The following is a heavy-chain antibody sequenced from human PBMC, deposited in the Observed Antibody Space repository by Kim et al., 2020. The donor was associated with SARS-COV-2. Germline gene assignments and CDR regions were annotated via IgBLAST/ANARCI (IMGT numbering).Heavy chain of an antibody. D-gene: IGHD3-22*01. CDR3: ARSYYDSSGPIFDI. Sequence: SVKVSCKASGGTFSSYAISWVRQAPGQGLEWMGGIIPIFGTANYAQKFQGRVTITADESTSTAYMELSSLRSEDTAVYYCARSYYDSSGPIFDIWGQGTMVTVSS. CDR1: GGTFSSYA. J-gene: IGHJ3*02. V-gene: IGHV1-69*13. CDR2: IIPIFGTA.